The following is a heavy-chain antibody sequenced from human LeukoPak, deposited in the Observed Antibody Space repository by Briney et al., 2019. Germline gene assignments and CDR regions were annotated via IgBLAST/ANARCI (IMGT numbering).Heavy chain of an antibody. J-gene: IGHJ4*02. CDR3: ARGPTYCSSTSCYTFNWFYFDY. CDR2: IHYSGST. Sequence: SETLSLTCTVSGGSISSGDYYWSWIRQPPGKGLEWIGYIHYSGSTYYNPSLKSRVTISVDTSKNQFSLKLSSVTAADTAVYYCARGPTYCSSTSCYTFNWFYFDYWGQGTLVTVSS. V-gene: IGHV4-30-4*08. D-gene: IGHD2-2*02. CDR1: GGSISSGDYY.